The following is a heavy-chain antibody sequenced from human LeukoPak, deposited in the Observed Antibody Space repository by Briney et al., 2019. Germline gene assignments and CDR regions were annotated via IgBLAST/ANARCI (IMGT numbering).Heavy chain of an antibody. D-gene: IGHD4-11*01. V-gene: IGHV3-53*04. CDR2: IYTGGRT. CDR3: ARDDSNGGIDY. CDR1: GFSVSDNY. Sequence: GGSLRLSCAVSGFSVSDNYMSWVRQAPGEGLEWVSVIYTGGRTYYRDSVKGRFTISRHNSKNTLYLQMNSLTDEDTAVCYCARDDSNGGIDYWGQGTLVSVSS. J-gene: IGHJ4*02.